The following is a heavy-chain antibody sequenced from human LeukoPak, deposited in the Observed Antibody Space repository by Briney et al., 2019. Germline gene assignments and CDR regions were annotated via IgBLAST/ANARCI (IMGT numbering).Heavy chain of an antibody. D-gene: IGHD1-7*01. CDR3: AGRDNWNYLSAFDI. V-gene: IGHV3-7*01. Sequence: GGSLRLSCAASGFTFSSYWMSWVRQAPGKGLEWVANIKQDGSEKYYVDSVKGRFTISRDNAKNSLYLQMNSLRAEDMAVYYCAGRDNWNYLSAFDIWGQGTMVTVSS. J-gene: IGHJ3*02. CDR1: GFTFSSYW. CDR2: IKQDGSEK.